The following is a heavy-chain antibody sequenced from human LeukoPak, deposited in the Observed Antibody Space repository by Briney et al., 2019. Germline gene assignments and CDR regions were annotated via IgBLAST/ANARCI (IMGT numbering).Heavy chain of an antibody. V-gene: IGHV3-21*01. Sequence: PGGSLRLSCAASEFTFSTYTMNWVRQAPGKGLEWVSSISGSGSYFCYTDSAKGRFTISRDNTENSLYLQMNSLRVDDTAVYYCTRGYYYDYWGQGILVTVSS. CDR2: ISGSGSYF. CDR3: TRGYYYDY. J-gene: IGHJ4*02. CDR1: EFTFSTYT.